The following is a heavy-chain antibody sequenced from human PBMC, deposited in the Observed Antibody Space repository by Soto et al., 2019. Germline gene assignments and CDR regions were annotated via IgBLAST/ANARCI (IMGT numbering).Heavy chain of an antibody. D-gene: IGHD5-12*01. CDR2: IHPNSGGT. V-gene: IGHV1-2*02. J-gene: IGHJ6*02. CDR1: GYTFTGYY. Sequence: ASVKVSCKASGYTFTGYYMHWVRQAPGQGLEWMGWIHPNSGGTNYAQKFQGRVTMTRDTSISTAYMELSRLRSDDTAVYYCAVATVVNPNYYYYGMDVWGQGTTVTVSS. CDR3: AVATVVNPNYYYYGMDV.